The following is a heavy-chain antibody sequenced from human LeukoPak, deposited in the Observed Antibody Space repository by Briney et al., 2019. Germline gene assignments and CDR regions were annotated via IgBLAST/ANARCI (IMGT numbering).Heavy chain of an antibody. Sequence: SETLSLTCTVSGGSISSGSYYWSGIRQPAGKGLEWIGRIYTSGSTNYNPSLKSRVTISVDTSENQFSLKLSSVTAADTAVYYCARARVVVTASLHDAFDIWGQGTTVTVSS. V-gene: IGHV4-61*02. CDR3: ARARVVVTASLHDAFDI. CDR2: IYTSGST. J-gene: IGHJ3*02. CDR1: GGSISSGSYY. D-gene: IGHD2-21*02.